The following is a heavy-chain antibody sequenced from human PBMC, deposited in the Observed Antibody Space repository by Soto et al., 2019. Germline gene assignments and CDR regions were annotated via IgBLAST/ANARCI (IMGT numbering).Heavy chain of an antibody. J-gene: IGHJ4*02. CDR2: IIPIFGTA. V-gene: IGHV1-69*13. CDR1: GGTFSSYA. Sequence: SVKVSCKASGGTFSSYAISWVRQAPGQGLEWMGGIIPIFGTANYAQKFQGRVTITADESTSTAYMELSSLRSEDTAVYYCAREGWILKTFDSRGQGTLVTVYS. CDR3: AREGWILKTFDS. D-gene: IGHD2-2*03.